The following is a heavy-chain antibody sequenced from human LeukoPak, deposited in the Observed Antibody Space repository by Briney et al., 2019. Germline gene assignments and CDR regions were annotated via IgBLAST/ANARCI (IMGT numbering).Heavy chain of an antibody. CDR1: GYSFTSYW. Sequence: GESLKISCKGSGYSFTSYWIGWVRQMPGKGLEWMGIIYPGDSDTRYSPSSQGQVTISADKSISTAYLQWSSLKASDTAMYYCARLASDSSGYYYVRGFDPWGQGTLVTVSS. CDR3: ARLASDSSGYYYVRGFDP. D-gene: IGHD3-22*01. CDR2: IYPGDSDT. J-gene: IGHJ5*02. V-gene: IGHV5-51*01.